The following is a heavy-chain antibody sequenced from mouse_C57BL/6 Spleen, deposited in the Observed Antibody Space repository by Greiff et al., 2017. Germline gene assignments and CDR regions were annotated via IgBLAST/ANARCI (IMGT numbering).Heavy chain of an antibody. CDR1: GYAFSSSW. D-gene: IGHD1-1*01. CDR3: ARHDYYGSSDGDVDG. Sequence: QVKLQQSGPELVKPGDSVKISCKASGYAFSSSWMNWVKQWPGKGLEWIGRIYHGDGDTYYNGKFKGMAILTADKSSGTANMQLSSLTSEDSAVYICARHDYYGSSDGDVDGWGTGTTVTVSS. J-gene: IGHJ1*03. V-gene: IGHV1-82*01. CDR2: IYHGDGDT.